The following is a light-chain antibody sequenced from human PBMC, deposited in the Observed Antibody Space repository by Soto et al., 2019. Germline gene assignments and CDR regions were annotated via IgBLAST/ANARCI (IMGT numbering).Light chain of an antibody. CDR2: DVS. CDR3: SSYTSSSTLYV. CDR1: SSDVGGYNY. J-gene: IGLJ1*01. Sequence: QSVLTQPASVSASPGQSITISCTGNSSDVGGYNYVSWYQQHPGKAPKLMIYDVSNRPSGVSNRFSGSKSGNTASLTISGLQAEDEADYYCSSYTSSSTLYVFGTGTKVTVL. V-gene: IGLV2-14*01.